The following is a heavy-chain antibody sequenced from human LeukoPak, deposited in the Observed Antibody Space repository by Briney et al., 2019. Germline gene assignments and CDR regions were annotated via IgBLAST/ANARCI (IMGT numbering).Heavy chain of an antibody. Sequence: ASVKVSCKASAYTFTNYYIHWVRRAPGQGLEWMGRINTNIGGTDYAQEFQGRVTRTRDSSISTAYMDLSRLTSDDTAVYYCARDSQSWFYYDSSGFDAFDIWGQGTMVTVSS. J-gene: IGHJ3*02. D-gene: IGHD3-22*01. V-gene: IGHV1-2*06. CDR3: ARDSQSWFYYDSSGFDAFDI. CDR2: INTNIGGT. CDR1: AYTFTNYY.